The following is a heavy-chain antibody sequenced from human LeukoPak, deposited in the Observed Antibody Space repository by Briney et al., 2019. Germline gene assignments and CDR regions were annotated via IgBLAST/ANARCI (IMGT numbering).Heavy chain of an antibody. CDR3: AREGRQDYVYFDC. Sequence: PSETLSLTCTVSGDSISSYYWSWIRQPPGKGLEWMGYINYSGNTNYNPSLKSRVTISVDTSKNQFSLRLTSVTAADTAVYYCAREGRQDYVYFDCSGQGTLVTVSS. CDR1: GDSISSYY. J-gene: IGHJ4*02. V-gene: IGHV4-59*01. D-gene: IGHD4-17*01. CDR2: INYSGNT.